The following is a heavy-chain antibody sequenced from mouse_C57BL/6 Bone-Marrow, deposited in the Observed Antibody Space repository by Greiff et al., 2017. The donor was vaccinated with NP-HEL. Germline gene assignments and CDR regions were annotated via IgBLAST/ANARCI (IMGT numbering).Heavy chain of an antibody. CDR1: GYSITSGYY. Sequence: EVKLQESGPGLVKPSQSLSLTCSVTGYSITSGYYWNWIRQFPGNKLEWMGYISYDGSNNYNPSLKNRISITRDTSKNQFFLKLNSVTTEDTATYYCARSLYDYDAWGQGTTLTVSS. CDR2: ISYDGSN. J-gene: IGHJ2*01. D-gene: IGHD2-4*01. CDR3: ARSLYDYDA. V-gene: IGHV3-6*01.